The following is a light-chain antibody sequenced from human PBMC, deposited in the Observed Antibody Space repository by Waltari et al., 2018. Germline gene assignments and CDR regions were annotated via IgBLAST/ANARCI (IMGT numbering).Light chain of an antibody. CDR2: GAS. J-gene: IGKJ2*01. Sequence: IVMTQSPATLSLSPGERATLSCSASQSIATNLAWFQEKPGPAPRLLIYGASTRATGVPARFSGSGSGTDFTLVISSLQSEDFAVYYCQQYNKWLGYSFGQGTKLEIK. CDR1: QSIATN. CDR3: QQYNKWLGYS. V-gene: IGKV3-15*01.